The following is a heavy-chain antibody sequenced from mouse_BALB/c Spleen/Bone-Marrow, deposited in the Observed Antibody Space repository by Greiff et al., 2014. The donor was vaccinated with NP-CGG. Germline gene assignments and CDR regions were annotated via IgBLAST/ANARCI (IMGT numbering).Heavy chain of an antibody. Sequence: EVQLVESGGGLVKPGGSLKLSCAASGFTFSDYYMYWVRQTPEKRLEWVATISDGGSYTYYPDSVKGRLTISRDNAKNNLYLQMSSLKSEDTAMYYCVLRWFAYWGQGTLVTVSA. D-gene: IGHD1-1*01. CDR3: VLRWFAY. CDR2: ISDGGSYT. CDR1: GFTFSDYY. J-gene: IGHJ3*01. V-gene: IGHV5-4*02.